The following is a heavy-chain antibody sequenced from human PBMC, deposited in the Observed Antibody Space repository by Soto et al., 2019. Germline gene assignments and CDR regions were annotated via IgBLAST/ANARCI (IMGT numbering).Heavy chain of an antibody. CDR1: GGTFSSYA. V-gene: IGHV1-69*12. Sequence: QVQLVQSGAEVKKPGSSVKVSCKASGGTFSSYAISWVRQAPGQGLEWMGGIIPIFGTANYAQKFQGRVTITADESTSTAYMELSSLRSEDTAVYYCARARLLRYFDWFDYYGMDVWGQGTTVTVSS. D-gene: IGHD3-9*01. J-gene: IGHJ6*02. CDR2: IIPIFGTA. CDR3: ARARLLRYFDWFDYYGMDV.